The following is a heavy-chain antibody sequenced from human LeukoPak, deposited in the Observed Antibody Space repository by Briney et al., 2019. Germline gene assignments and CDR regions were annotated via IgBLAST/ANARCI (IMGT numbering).Heavy chain of an antibody. CDR1: GDSISSGSYY. D-gene: IGHD5/OR15-5a*01. Sequence: TSETLSLTCSVSGDSISSGSYYWSWIRQPAGKGLEWIGRIYTTGSTNYNPSLKSRVTISVDTSEDQLSLRLSSVTAADTAVYYCARGSLGREVSAFFKNWGQGILVTVSS. CDR3: ARGSLGREVSAFFKN. V-gene: IGHV4-61*02. CDR2: IYTTGST. J-gene: IGHJ4*02.